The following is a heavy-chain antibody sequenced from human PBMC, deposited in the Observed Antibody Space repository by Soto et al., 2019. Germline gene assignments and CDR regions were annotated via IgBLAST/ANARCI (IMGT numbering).Heavy chain of an antibody. D-gene: IGHD3-3*01. CDR1: VGTFSSYA. Sequence: SVKVSCKASVGTFSSYAISWVRQAPGQGLEWMGGIIPIFGTANYAQKFQGRVTITADESTSTAYMELSSLRSEDTAVYYCATFSLLGKGEEWLLSEYYYYGMDVWGQGTTVTVSS. J-gene: IGHJ6*02. CDR3: ATFSLLGKGEEWLLSEYYYYGMDV. V-gene: IGHV1-69*13. CDR2: IIPIFGTA.